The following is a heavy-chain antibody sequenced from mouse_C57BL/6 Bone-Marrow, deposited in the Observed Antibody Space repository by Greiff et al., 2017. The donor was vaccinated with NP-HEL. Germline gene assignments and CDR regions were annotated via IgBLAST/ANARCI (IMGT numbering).Heavy chain of an antibody. Sequence: VKLMESGAELARPGASVKLSCKASGYTFTSYGISWVKQRTGQGLEWIGEIYPRSGNTYYNEKFKGKATLTADKSSSTAYMELRSLTSEDSAVYFCARNYYSSSPYYAMDYWGQGTSVTVSS. CDR3: ARNYYSSSPYYAMDY. CDR1: GYTFTSYG. D-gene: IGHD1-1*01. V-gene: IGHV1-81*01. CDR2: IYPRSGNT. J-gene: IGHJ4*01.